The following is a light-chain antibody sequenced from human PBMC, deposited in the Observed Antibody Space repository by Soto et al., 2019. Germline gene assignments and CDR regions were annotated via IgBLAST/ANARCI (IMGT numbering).Light chain of an antibody. Sequence: ETVLTQSPATLSLSPGERATLSCRASQSISSSLAWYQHKPGQAPRLLIYDASNRATGIPARFSGSGSGTVFTLTISSLEPEDFAVYYCQQRSNWPLFGGGTKVEIE. V-gene: IGKV3-11*01. CDR1: QSISSS. J-gene: IGKJ4*01. CDR2: DAS. CDR3: QQRSNWPL.